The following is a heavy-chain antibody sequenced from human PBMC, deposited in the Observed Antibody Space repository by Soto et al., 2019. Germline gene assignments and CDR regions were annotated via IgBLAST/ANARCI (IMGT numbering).Heavy chain of an antibody. D-gene: IGHD3-10*01. CDR1: GYTFTSYA. J-gene: IGHJ6*02. V-gene: IGHV1-3*01. Sequence: QVPLVQSGAEVKKPGASVKVSCKASGYTFTSYAMHWVRQAPGQRLEWMGWINAGNGNTKYSQKFQGRVTITRDTSASTAYMELSSLRSEDTAVYYCASSYYGSGNPKDYYYGMDVWGQGTTVTVSS. CDR3: ASSYYGSGNPKDYYYGMDV. CDR2: INAGNGNT.